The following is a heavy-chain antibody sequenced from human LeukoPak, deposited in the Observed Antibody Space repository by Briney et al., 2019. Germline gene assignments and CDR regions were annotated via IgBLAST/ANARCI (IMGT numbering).Heavy chain of an antibody. CDR3: AKDQGLDSSGYYYIAKPEYFQH. CDR2: ISGSGGST. D-gene: IGHD3-22*01. V-gene: IGHV3-23*01. Sequence: PGGSLRLSCAASGFTFSSYAMSWVRQAPGKGLGWVSAISGSGGSTYYADSVKGRFTISRDNSKNTLYLQMNSLRAEDTAVYYCAKDQGLDSSGYYYIAKPEYFQHWGQGTLVTVSS. CDR1: GFTFSSYA. J-gene: IGHJ1*01.